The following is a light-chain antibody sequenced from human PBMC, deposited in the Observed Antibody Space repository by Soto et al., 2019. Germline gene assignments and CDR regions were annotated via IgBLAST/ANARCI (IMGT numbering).Light chain of an antibody. J-gene: IGKJ5*01. CDR1: QTISSW. CDR3: QQFNNYPLT. V-gene: IGKV1-5*01. Sequence: DIQMTQSPSTLSVSVGDRVTITCRASQTISSWLAWYQQKPGKAPKLLMYDASSLESGVPPRLSGSGSGTDFTLSISRLQPEDFATYYCQQFNNYPLTFGQGTRLEI. CDR2: DAS.